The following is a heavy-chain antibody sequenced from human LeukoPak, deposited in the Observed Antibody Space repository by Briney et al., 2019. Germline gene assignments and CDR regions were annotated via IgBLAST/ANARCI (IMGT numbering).Heavy chain of an antibody. V-gene: IGHV4-34*01. CDR2: INHSGST. J-gene: IGHJ4*02. CDR1: GGSFTSDY. Sequence: SETLSLTCIVSGGSFTSDYWSWIRQPPGKGLEWIGEINHSGSTNYNPSLKSRVTISVDTSKNQFSLKLSSVTAADTAVYYCARGSRIDTAMAEFDYWGQGTLVTVSS. CDR3: ARGSRIDTAMAEFDY. D-gene: IGHD5-18*01.